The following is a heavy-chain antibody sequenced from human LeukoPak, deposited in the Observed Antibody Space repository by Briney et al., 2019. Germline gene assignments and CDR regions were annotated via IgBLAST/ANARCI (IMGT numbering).Heavy chain of an antibody. CDR1: GGSFSGYY. CDR3: TRVPWGLSYGMDV. D-gene: IGHD3-16*01. CDR2: INHSGST. J-gene: IGHJ6*02. Sequence: PSETLSLTCTVYGGSFSGYYWSWIRQPPGKGLEWIGEINHSGSTNYNPSLKSRVTTSVDTSKNQFSLKLSSMTAADTAVYYRTRVPWGLSYGMDVWGQGTTVTVSS. V-gene: IGHV4-34*01.